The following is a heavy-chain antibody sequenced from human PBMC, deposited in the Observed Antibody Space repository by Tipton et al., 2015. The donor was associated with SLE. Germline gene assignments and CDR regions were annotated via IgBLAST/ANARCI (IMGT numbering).Heavy chain of an antibody. Sequence: TLSLTCAVYGGSFSGHYWSWIRQPPGKGLEWIGEINQSGSTNYNPSLKSRVTMSVDTSKNQFSLKLSSVSAADTAVYYCARDHPVAGPFDYWGQGTLVTVSS. CDR1: GGSFSGHY. D-gene: IGHD6-19*01. V-gene: IGHV4-34*01. J-gene: IGHJ4*02. CDR2: INQSGST. CDR3: ARDHPVAGPFDY.